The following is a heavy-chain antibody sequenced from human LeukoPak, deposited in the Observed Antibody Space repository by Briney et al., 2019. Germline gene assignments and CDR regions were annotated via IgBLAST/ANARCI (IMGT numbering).Heavy chain of an antibody. CDR1: GYTVTGYY. V-gene: IGHV1-2*06. CDR2: INPSSGDT. CDR3: ARDLAVATL. J-gene: IGHJ4*02. Sequence: ASMKVSCKAFGYTVTGYYIHWVRQAPGQGLEWMGRINPSSGDTNYAQKFQGRVTMTRDTSISTTYMELRRLTSDDTAVCYCARDLAVATLWGRGTLVTVSP. D-gene: IGHD6-19*01.